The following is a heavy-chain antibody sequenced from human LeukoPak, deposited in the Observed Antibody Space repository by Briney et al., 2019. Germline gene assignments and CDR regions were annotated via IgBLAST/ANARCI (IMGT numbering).Heavy chain of an antibody. CDR3: AKVEGYSSSWYRTTGGDAFDI. CDR2: IKSKTDGGTT. CDR1: GFTFSNAW. Sequence: GGSLRLSCAASGFTFSNAWMSWVRQAPGKGLEWVGRIKSKTDGGTTDYAAPVKGRFTISRDDSKNTLYLQMNSLKTEDTAVYYCAKVEGYSSSWYRTTGGDAFDIWGQGTMVTVSS. D-gene: IGHD6-13*01. J-gene: IGHJ3*02. V-gene: IGHV3-15*01.